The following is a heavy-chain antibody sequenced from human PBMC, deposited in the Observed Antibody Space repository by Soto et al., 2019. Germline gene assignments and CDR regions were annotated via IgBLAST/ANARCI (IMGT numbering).Heavy chain of an antibody. J-gene: IGHJ1*01. V-gene: IGHV3-9*01. CDR3: VKDESINWYSGHFRH. Sequence: PGGSLRLSCAASGFPFDDYAMHLVRQFPGKGLEWVSCINWNSGSIGYGDSVKGRFAISRDNAKNSLHLQMNSLSAEDTAFYYCVKDESINWYSGHFRHWGQGTLFTVSS. CDR1: GFPFDDYA. CDR2: INWNSGSI. D-gene: IGHD6-13*01.